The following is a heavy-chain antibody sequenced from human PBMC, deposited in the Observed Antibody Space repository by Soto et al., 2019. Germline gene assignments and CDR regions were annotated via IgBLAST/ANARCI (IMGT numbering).Heavy chain of an antibody. CDR1: GGSISSGGYS. J-gene: IGHJ5*02. CDR2: IYHSGST. Sequence: QLQLQESGSGLVKPSQTLSLTCAVSGGSISSGGYSWSWIRQPPGKGLEWIGYIYHSGSTYYNPSLKSRVSISVDRSKNQFSLKLSSVTAADAAVYYCARVLMHADNCFDPWGQGTLVTVSS. CDR3: ARVLMHADNCFDP. V-gene: IGHV4-30-2*01.